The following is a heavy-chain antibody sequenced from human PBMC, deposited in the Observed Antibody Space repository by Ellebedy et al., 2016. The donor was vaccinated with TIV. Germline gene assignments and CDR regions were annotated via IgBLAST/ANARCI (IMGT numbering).Heavy chain of an antibody. V-gene: IGHV4-38-2*02. CDR3: ARTDPWQPIDD. J-gene: IGHJ4*02. CDR1: GYSISSGYY. D-gene: IGHD2-21*02. CDR2: VYYSGSP. Sequence: MPSETLSLTCTVSGYSISSGYYWAWIRQPPGKGLEWIGSVYYSGSPYYNPSFKSRVTLSADTSKNQFSLNLRTVTAADTAVYCCARTDPWQPIDDWGQGILVSVSS.